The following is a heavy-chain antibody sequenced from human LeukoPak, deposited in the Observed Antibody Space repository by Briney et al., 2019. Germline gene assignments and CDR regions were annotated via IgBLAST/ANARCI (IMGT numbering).Heavy chain of an antibody. D-gene: IGHD4-17*01. CDR3: ARDSSTIYGDYVPFDY. CDR2: IYYSGST. J-gene: IGHJ4*02. V-gene: IGHV4-59*01. Sequence: PSETLSLTCTVSGGSISSYYWSWIRQPPGKGLEWIGYIYYSGSTNYNPSLKSRVTISVDTSKNQFSLKLSSVTAADTAVYYCARDSSTIYGDYVPFDYWGQGTLVTVSS. CDR1: GGSISSYY.